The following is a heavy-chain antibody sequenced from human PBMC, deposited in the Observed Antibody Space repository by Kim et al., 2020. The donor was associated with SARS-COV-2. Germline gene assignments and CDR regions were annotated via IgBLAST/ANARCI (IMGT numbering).Heavy chain of an antibody. CDR3: ARGDYGGNSGSIADY. D-gene: IGHD4-17*01. CDR2: ISYDGSNK. V-gene: IGHV3-30*04. CDR1: GFTFSSYA. Sequence: GGSLRLSCAASGFTFSSYAMHWVRQAPGKGLEWVAVISYDGSNKYYADSVKGRFTISRDNSKNTLYLQMNSLRAEDTAVYYCARGDYGGNSGSIADYWGQGTLGTVSS. J-gene: IGHJ4*02.